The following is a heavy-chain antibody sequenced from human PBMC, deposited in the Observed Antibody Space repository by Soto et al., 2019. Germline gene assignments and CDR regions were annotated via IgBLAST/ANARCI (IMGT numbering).Heavy chain of an antibody. CDR1: GYTFTGHY. CDR2: IGPESGAT. J-gene: IGHJ4*02. D-gene: IGHD5-18*01. CDR3: ARAIRGFSYVVDY. Sequence: GASVKVSCKASGYTFTGHYIHWVRQAPEQGPEWMGEIGPESGATRYAQRFQGRVTMTRDMSITTVYMELSSLSDEDTAVYYCARAIRGFSYVVDYWGQGTLVTVSS. V-gene: IGHV1-2*02.